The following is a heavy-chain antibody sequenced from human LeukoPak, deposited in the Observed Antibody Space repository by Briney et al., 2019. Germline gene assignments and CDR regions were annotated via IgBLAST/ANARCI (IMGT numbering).Heavy chain of an antibody. CDR3: ARARYDSSGYYLDY. D-gene: IGHD3-22*01. J-gene: IGHJ4*02. Sequence: SETLSLTCAVSGGSISSSNWWSWVRQPPGKGLEWIGEIYHSGSTNYNPSLKSRVTLSVDNPKNQFSLKLSSVTAADTAVYYCARARYDSSGYYLDYWGQGTLVTVSS. CDR1: GGSISSSNW. CDR2: IYHSGST. V-gene: IGHV4-4*02.